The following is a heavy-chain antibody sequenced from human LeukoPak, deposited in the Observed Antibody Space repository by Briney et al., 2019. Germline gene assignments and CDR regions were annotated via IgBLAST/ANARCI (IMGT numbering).Heavy chain of an antibody. V-gene: IGHV4-34*01. CDR1: GGSFSGYY. J-gene: IGHJ5*02. CDR2: INHSGST. CDR3: AREYLRGRSGWYRVHRWFDP. Sequence: SETLSLTCAVYGGSFSGYYWSWIRQPPGKGLEWIGEINHSGSTNYNPSLKSRVTISVDTSKNQFSLKLRSVTAADTAVYYCAREYLRGRSGWYRVHRWFDPWGQGTLVTVSS. D-gene: IGHD6-19*01.